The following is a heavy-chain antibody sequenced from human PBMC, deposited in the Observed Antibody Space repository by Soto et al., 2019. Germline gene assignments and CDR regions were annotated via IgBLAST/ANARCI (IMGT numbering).Heavy chain of an antibody. D-gene: IGHD6-13*01. Sequence: SVKVSCKASGGTFSSYAISWVRQAPGQGLEWMGGIIPIFGTANYAQKFQGRVTITADESTSTAYMELSSLRSEDTAVYYCAREYPGIAAAGPKRDGMDVWGQGTTVTVSS. J-gene: IGHJ6*02. CDR2: IIPIFGTA. CDR3: AREYPGIAAAGPKRDGMDV. V-gene: IGHV1-69*13. CDR1: GGTFSSYA.